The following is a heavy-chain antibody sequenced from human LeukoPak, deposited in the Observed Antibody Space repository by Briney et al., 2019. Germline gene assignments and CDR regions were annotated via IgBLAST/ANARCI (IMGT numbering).Heavy chain of an antibody. V-gene: IGHV4-34*01. Sequence: SETLSLTCAVYGGSFSGYYWSWIRQPPGKGLEWIGEINHSGSTNYNPSLKSRVTISVDTSKNQFSLKLSSVTAADTAVYYCARGLGPVAQKRYNWFDPWGQGTLVTVS. CDR2: INHSGST. CDR3: ARGLGPVAQKRYNWFDP. J-gene: IGHJ5*02. CDR1: GGSFSGYY.